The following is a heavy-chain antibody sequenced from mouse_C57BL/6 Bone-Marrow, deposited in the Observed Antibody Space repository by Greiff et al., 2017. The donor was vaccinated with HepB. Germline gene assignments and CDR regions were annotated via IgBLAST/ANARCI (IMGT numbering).Heavy chain of an antibody. CDR2: IHPNSGST. D-gene: IGHD1-1*02. Sequence: VQLQQPGAELVKPGASVKLSCKASGYTFTSYWMHWVKQRPGQGLEWIGMIHPNSGSTNYNEKFKSKATLTVDKSSRTTYKQLSSLTSEDSAVYYCAIWSAMDYWGQGTSVTVSS. J-gene: IGHJ4*01. CDR1: GYTFTSYW. V-gene: IGHV1-64*01. CDR3: AIWSAMDY.